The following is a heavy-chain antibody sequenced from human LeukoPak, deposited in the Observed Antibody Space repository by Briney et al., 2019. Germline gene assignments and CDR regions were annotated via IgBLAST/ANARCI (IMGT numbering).Heavy chain of an antibody. CDR3: ASLGYCSSTSCYDAFDI. CDR1: GFTFSSYS. D-gene: IGHD2-2*01. Sequence: PGGSLRLSCAASGFTFSSYSMNWVRQAPGKGLEWVSSISSSSSYIYYADSVKGRFTISGDNAKNSLYLQMNSLRAEDTAVYYCASLGYCSSTSCYDAFDIWGQGTTVTVSS. V-gene: IGHV3-21*01. J-gene: IGHJ3*02. CDR2: ISSSSSYI.